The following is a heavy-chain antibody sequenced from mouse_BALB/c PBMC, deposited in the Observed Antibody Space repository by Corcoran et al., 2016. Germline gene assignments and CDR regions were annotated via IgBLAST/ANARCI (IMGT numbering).Heavy chain of an antibody. Sequence: EIQLQQSGPELMKPGASVKISCKASGYSFTSYYMHWVKQSHGKSLEWIGSIDPFNGGTSYNQKFKGKATLTVDQSCSTADMHRSSLTSEDSAVYYCAISTVGARDYGGQGTTLTAAS. J-gene: IGHJ2*01. CDR1: GYSFTSYY. CDR2: IDPFNGGT. V-gene: IGHV1S135*01. D-gene: IGHD1-1*01. CDR3: AISTVGARDY.